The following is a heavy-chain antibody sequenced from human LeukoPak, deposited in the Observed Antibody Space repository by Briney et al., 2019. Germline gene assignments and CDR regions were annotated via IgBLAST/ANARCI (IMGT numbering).Heavy chain of an antibody. J-gene: IGHJ4*02. D-gene: IGHD6-19*01. Sequence: AGGSLRLSCAASGFTFSTYSMNWVRQAPGKGLEWVAYISFGSGTIYYADSLKGRFTISRDNAKNSLYLQMNILRDEDTAVYFCARDVGWTFDYWGQGTLVTVSS. CDR2: ISFGSGTI. CDR1: GFTFSTYS. CDR3: ARDVGWTFDY. V-gene: IGHV3-48*02.